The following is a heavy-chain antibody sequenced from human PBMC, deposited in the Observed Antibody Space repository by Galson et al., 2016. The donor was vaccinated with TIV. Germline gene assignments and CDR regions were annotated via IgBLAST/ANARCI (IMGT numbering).Heavy chain of an antibody. J-gene: IGHJ6*02. D-gene: IGHD3-22*01. CDR1: GGTFSNYA. Sequence: SVKVSCKASGGTFSNYAIRWVRQAPGRGLEWMGRIIPIIGMTNYAQKFQGRLTITADTSTSTAYMELSSLRSEDTAVYYSHVVLTSGDSYGLDVWGQGTTVTVSS. CDR3: HVVLTSGDSYGLDV. V-gene: IGHV1-69*04. CDR2: IIPIIGMT.